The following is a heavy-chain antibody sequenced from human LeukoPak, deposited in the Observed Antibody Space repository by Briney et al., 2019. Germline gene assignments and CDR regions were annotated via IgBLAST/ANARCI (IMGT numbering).Heavy chain of an antibody. CDR1: GFTFSSYA. D-gene: IGHD6-6*01. V-gene: IGHV3-30-3*01. CDR3: AREYSSSSDLQYDY. CDR2: ISYDGSNK. Sequence: PGGSLRLSCAASGFTFSSYAMHWVRQAPGKGLEWVAVISYDGSNKYYADSVKGRFTISRDNSKNTLYLQVNSLRAEDTAVYYCAREYSSSSDLQYDYWGQGTLVTVSS. J-gene: IGHJ4*02.